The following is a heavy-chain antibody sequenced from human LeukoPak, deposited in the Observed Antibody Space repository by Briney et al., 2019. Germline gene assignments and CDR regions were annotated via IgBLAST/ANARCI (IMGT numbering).Heavy chain of an antibody. CDR3: VRDLAGPPQEAFDI. CDR1: GSSFSSYW. J-gene: IGHJ3*02. Sequence: PGGSLRLSCAASGSSFSSYWMSWVRQAPGKGLEWVANIKQDGSEKYYVDSVKGRFTISRDNAQNSLYLQMNSLRAEDTAVYYCVRDLAGPPQEAFDIWGQGTVVTVSS. CDR2: IKQDGSEK. V-gene: IGHV3-7*01.